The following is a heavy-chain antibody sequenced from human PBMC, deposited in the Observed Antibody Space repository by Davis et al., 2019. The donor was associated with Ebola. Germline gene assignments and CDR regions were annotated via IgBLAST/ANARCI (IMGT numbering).Heavy chain of an antibody. CDR2: MNPNSGNT. Sequence: ASVKVSCKASGYTFTSYDINWVRQATGQGLEWMGWMNPNSGNTNYAQKLQGRVTMTTDTSTSTAYMELRSLRSDDTAVYYCARGEILFGRLNWFDPWGQGTLVTVSS. J-gene: IGHJ5*02. V-gene: IGHV1-8*01. D-gene: IGHD3-9*01. CDR3: ARGEILFGRLNWFDP. CDR1: GYTFTSYD.